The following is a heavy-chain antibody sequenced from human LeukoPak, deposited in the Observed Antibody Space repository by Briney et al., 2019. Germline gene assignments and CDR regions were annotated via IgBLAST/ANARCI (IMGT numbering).Heavy chain of an antibody. CDR3: VRDGSYYDSYGHYYLY. CDR2: ITPMFGTA. CDR1: GGSFSSYA. Sequence: SVKVTCKASGGSFSSYAISWVRQAPGQGLEWMGGITPMFGTANYAQKFQGRVTITADESTSTAYMELSSLRSEDTAVYYCVRDGSYYDSYGHYYLYWGQGTLVTVSS. D-gene: IGHD3-22*01. V-gene: IGHV1-69*13. J-gene: IGHJ4*02.